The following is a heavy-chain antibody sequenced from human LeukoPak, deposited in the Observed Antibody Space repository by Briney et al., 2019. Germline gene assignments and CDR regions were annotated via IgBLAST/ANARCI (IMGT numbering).Heavy chain of an antibody. J-gene: IGHJ4*02. D-gene: IGHD4-17*01. V-gene: IGHV3-53*01. CDR3: ASYGDYGYYFDY. CDR2: IYSGGST. Sequence: GGSLRLSCAASGFTVISNYMSWVRQAPGKGLEWVSVIYSGGSTYYADSVKGRFTISRDNSKNTLYLQMNSLRAEDTAVYYCASYGDYGYYFDYWGQGTLVTVSS. CDR1: GFTVISNY.